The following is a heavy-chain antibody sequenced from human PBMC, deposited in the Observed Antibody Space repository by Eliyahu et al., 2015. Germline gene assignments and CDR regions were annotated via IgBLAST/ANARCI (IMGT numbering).Heavy chain of an antibody. D-gene: IGHD2-8*01. CDR3: VRGLMVPSY. Sequence: QMQLQESGPGLVKPAETLSLTCTVSGGSVSPYYWTWIRQPPGKGLEWIGYMYYSGSANYNPSLKSRVTISVDTSKNQFSLRLASVTAADTAVYYCVRGLMVPSYWGQGTVVTVSS. CDR1: GGSVSPYY. CDR2: MYYSGSA. V-gene: IGHV4-59*02. J-gene: IGHJ4*02.